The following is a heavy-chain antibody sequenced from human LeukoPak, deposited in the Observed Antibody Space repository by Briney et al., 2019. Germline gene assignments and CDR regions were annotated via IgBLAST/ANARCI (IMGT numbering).Heavy chain of an antibody. CDR3: AKDHFGIFDY. D-gene: IGHD3-3*01. V-gene: IGHV3-23*01. CDR1: GFTFSIYS. CDR2: ISGSGGST. Sequence: GGSLRLSCAASGFTFSIYSMSWVRQAPGKGLLWVSAISGSGGSTYYADSVKGRFTISRDNSKNTLYLQMNSLRSEDTAVYYCAKDHFGIFDYWRQGTVVRVLS. J-gene: IGHJ4*02.